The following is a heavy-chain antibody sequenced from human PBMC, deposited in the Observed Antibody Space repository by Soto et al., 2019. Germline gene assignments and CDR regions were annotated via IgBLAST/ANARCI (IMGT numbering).Heavy chain of an antibody. CDR1: GFTFSSYS. CDR3: ASINPERSFDY. Sequence: GGSLRLSCAASGFTFSSYSMNWVRQAPGKGLEWVSYISSSSSTIYYADSVKGRFTISRDNAKNSLYLQMNSLRAEDTAVYYCASINPERSFDYWGQGTLVTVSS. V-gene: IGHV3-48*01. D-gene: IGHD1-1*01. CDR2: ISSSSSTI. J-gene: IGHJ4*02.